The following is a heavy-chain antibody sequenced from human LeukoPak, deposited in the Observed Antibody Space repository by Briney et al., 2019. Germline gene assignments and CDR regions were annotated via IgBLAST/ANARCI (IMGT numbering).Heavy chain of an antibody. CDR1: GGSISSNKYY. V-gene: IGHV4-39*01. CDR3: ARGEVFGVAENVD. CDR2: IYYSGST. J-gene: IGHJ4*02. Sequence: SETLSLTCTVSGGSISSNKYYWGWIRQPPGKGLEWIGSIYYSGSTYYNPTLKSRVTIFVDTSKNQFSLKLSSVTAADTAVYYCARGEVFGVAENVDWGQGTLVTVSS. D-gene: IGHD3-3*01.